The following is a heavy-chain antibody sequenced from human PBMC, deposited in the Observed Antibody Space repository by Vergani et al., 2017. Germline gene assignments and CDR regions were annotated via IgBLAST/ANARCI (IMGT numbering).Heavy chain of an antibody. CDR2: IWYYGSNK. D-gene: IGHD2-15*01. Sequence: QVQLVESEGGVVQPGRSLTLSCVASGFTFSSHGRHWVRKAPGKGLEWVAVIWYYGSNKYYGDSVKGRFTISRDNSKNTLFLQMNSLRVEDTAVYYCARWCNEKRLDSWGQGTLVTVSS. CDR1: GFTFSSHG. V-gene: IGHV3-33*01. CDR3: ARWCNEKRLDS. J-gene: IGHJ5*01.